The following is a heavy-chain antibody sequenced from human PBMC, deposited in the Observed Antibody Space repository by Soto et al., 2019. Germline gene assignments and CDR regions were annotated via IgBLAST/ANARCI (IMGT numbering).Heavy chain of an antibody. CDR3: AKDFCGGGSCNYYYYGMDV. Sequence: PGGSLRLSCAASGFGVSNNYMSWVRQAPGKGLEWVSGINWNSGRIGYADSVKGRFTISRDNAKNSLYLQMNSLTSEDTASYYCAKDFCGGGSCNYYYYGMDVWGQGTTVTVSS. D-gene: IGHD2-15*01. CDR1: GFGVSNNY. J-gene: IGHJ6*02. CDR2: INWNSGRI. V-gene: IGHV3-9*01.